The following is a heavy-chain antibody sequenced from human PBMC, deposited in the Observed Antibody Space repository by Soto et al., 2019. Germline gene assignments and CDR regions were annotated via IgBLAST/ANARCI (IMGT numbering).Heavy chain of an antibody. D-gene: IGHD2-21*01. CDR2: IIPILGIA. V-gene: IGHV1-69*02. CDR1: GGTFSSYT. CDR3: ASISSRPDSLNDY. Sequence: ASVKVSCKASGGTFSSYTISWVRQAPGQGLEWMGRIIPILGIANYAQKFQGRVTITADKSTSTAYMELSSLRSEDTAVYYCASISSRPDSLNDYWGQGTLVTVSS. J-gene: IGHJ4*02.